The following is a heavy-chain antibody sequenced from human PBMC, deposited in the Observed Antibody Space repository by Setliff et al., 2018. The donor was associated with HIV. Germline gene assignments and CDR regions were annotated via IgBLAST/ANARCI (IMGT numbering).Heavy chain of an antibody. CDR3: AREAYFFASGTYYFDS. Sequence: PSETLSLTCTVSGGSISSHYWSWIRQPPGKGLEWIGSIHYSGSTNYNPSLKSRVTISVDTSKDQFSLKLSSVTAADTALYSCAREAYFFASGTYYFDSWGQGTLVTVSS. CDR2: IHYSGST. V-gene: IGHV4-59*11. D-gene: IGHD3-10*01. J-gene: IGHJ4*02. CDR1: GGSISSHY.